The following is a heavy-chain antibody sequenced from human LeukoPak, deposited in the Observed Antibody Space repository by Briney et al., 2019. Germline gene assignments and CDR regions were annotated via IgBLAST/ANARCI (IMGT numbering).Heavy chain of an antibody. CDR3: ARNIAAAGPYYFDY. D-gene: IGHD6-13*01. V-gene: IGHV3-33*01. Sequence: PGGSLRLSRAASGFTFSSYGMHWVRQAPGEGLEWVAVIWYDGSNKYYADSVKGRFTISRDNSKNTLYLQMNSLRAEDTAVYYCARNIAAAGPYYFDYWGQGTLVTVSS. CDR1: GFTFSSYG. CDR2: IWYDGSNK. J-gene: IGHJ4*02.